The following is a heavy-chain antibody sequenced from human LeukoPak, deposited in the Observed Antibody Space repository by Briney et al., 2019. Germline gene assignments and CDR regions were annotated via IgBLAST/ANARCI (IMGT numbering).Heavy chain of an antibody. J-gene: IGHJ1*01. Sequence: ASVKVSCKPSGYIFTSYDLSWVRQAPGQGLEWMGWSSAYNGITNYAQKLQGRVTMTTDTSTSTAYMELRSLRSDDTAVYYCARDRRYSSSWYAPSGAEYFQHWGQGTLVTVSS. V-gene: IGHV1-18*01. CDR1: GYIFTSYD. CDR3: ARDRRYSSSWYAPSGAEYFQH. D-gene: IGHD6-13*01. CDR2: SSAYNGIT.